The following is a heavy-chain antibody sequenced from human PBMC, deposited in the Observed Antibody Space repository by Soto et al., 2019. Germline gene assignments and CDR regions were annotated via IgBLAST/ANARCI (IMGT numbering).Heavy chain of an antibody. CDR1: GFTVSSNY. Sequence: EVQLVESGGGLVQPGGSLRLSCAASGFTVSSNYMSWVRQAPGKGLEWVSVIYSGGSTYYADSVKGRFTISRDNSKNTLYLQMNSLRAEDTAVYYCARQWLVYNWFDPWAQGTLVTVSS. CDR3: ARQWLVYNWFDP. J-gene: IGHJ5*02. D-gene: IGHD6-19*01. V-gene: IGHV3-66*04. CDR2: IYSGGST.